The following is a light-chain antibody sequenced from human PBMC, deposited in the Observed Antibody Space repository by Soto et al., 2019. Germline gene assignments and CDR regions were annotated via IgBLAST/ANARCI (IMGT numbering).Light chain of an antibody. J-gene: IGKJ1*01. CDR1: QSISGY. CDR2: GAS. V-gene: IGKV1-39*01. Sequence: DIQMTQSPSSLSASVGDRVTITCRASQSISGYLNWYQQKPGEAPRLLMYGASSLQSGVPSRFSGSGSGKDFTLTISSLHPEDFATYYCQQSYSTLRTFGQGTKVEIK. CDR3: QQSYSTLRT.